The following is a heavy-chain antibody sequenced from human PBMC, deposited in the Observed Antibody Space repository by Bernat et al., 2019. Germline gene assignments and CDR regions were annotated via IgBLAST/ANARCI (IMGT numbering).Heavy chain of an antibody. J-gene: IGHJ6*03. V-gene: IGHV3-30*01. CDR2: ISYDGSNK. Sequence: QVQLVESGGGVVQPGRSLRLSCAASGFTFSSYAMHWVRQAPGKGLEWVAGISYDGSNKYYADSVKGRFTISMDNSKNTLYLQMNSLGAEDTAVYYCARDGYCSSTRCYPSLYYYYYMDVWGKGTAVTGSS. D-gene: IGHD2-2*03. CDR3: ARDGYCSSTRCYPSLYYYYYMDV. CDR1: GFTFSSYA.